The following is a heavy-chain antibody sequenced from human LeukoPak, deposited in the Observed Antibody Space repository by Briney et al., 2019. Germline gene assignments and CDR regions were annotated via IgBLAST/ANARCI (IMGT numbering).Heavy chain of an antibody. CDR3: ATKYGEN. V-gene: IGHV3-66*01. J-gene: IGHJ4*02. Sequence: GGSLRLSCVASGFTVSDTYMSWVRQAPGKGLECVSVFWIDGTTHHADSVKGRFTTSRDSSKNTLYLQMNSLRPEDTAVYYCATKYGENWGQGTLVTVSS. CDR1: GFTVSDTY. CDR2: FWIDGTT. D-gene: IGHD4/OR15-4a*01.